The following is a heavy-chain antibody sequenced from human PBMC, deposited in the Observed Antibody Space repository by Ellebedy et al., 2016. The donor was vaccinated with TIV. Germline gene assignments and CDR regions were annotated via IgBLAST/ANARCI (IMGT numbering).Heavy chain of an antibody. Sequence: GESLKISCAATGFTFSSHSMNWVRQAPGRGLEWVSYISSSGSGIYYAESVKGRFTISRDNAKNSLYLQMNSLRREDTAVYYCAREGYCTTTNCYRGRPPPDYWGQGTLVTVSS. D-gene: IGHD2-2*01. J-gene: IGHJ4*02. CDR3: AREGYCTTTNCYRGRPPPDY. V-gene: IGHV3-48*04. CDR2: ISSSGSGI. CDR1: GFTFSSHS.